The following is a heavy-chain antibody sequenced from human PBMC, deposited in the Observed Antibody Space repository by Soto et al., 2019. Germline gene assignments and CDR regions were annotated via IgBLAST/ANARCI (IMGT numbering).Heavy chain of an antibody. Sequence: DVVLVNSGGGFVRPGESLRLSCGASGFRFTSFGMNWVRQGPGKGLEWLSYISGLSPTTYYADSVRGRFTVSRDNDMNLVFLQLNNLRGDDTAVYYCTRGGAARPDYWGQGSRVVVSS. CDR2: ISGLSPTT. D-gene: IGHD2-15*01. J-gene: IGHJ4*02. V-gene: IGHV3-48*04. CDR3: TRGGAARPDY. CDR1: GFRFTSFG.